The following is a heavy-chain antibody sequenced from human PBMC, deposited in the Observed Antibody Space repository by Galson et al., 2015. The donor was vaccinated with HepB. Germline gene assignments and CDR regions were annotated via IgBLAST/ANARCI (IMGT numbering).Heavy chain of an antibody. V-gene: IGHV3-21*01. D-gene: IGHD3-3*01. CDR1: GFTFSSYS. Sequence: SLRLSCAASGFTFSSYSMNWVRQAPGKGLEWVSSISSSSSYIYYADSVKGRFTISRDNAKNSLYLQMNSLRAEDTAVYYCARDSGATRTYYDFWSGYFQGYFDYWGQGTLVTVSS. J-gene: IGHJ4*02. CDR3: ARDSGATRTYYDFWSGYFQGYFDY. CDR2: ISSSSSYI.